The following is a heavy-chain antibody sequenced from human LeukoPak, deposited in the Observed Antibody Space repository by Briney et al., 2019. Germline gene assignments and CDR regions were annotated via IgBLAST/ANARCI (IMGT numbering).Heavy chain of an antibody. CDR2: LSGSGGST. J-gene: IGHJ4*02. Sequence: GGSLRLSCAASGFTFSSYAMSWVRQAPGKGLEWVSALSGSGGSTYYADSVKGRFTISRDNSKNTLYLQMNSLRAEDTAVYYCANGGYYYDSSGYYYSQPPNDYWGQGTLVTVSS. D-gene: IGHD3-22*01. CDR3: ANGGYYYDSSGYYYSQPPNDY. V-gene: IGHV3-23*01. CDR1: GFTFSSYA.